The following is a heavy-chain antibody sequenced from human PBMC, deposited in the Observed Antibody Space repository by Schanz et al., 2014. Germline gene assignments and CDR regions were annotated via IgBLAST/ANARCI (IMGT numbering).Heavy chain of an antibody. Sequence: QVQLVQSGAEVKKPRASVRVSCKASGYTFTTYAMSWVRQAPGQGLEWVGWISVYTGNTKYGQKVQGRVTMTADTSTNTAYMELRSLRSDDTAVYYCAKAEYDILTDSYSRLDPWGQGTLXTVSS. CDR1: GYTFTTYA. D-gene: IGHD3-9*01. V-gene: IGHV1-18*01. CDR3: AKAEYDILTDSYSRLDP. CDR2: ISVYTGNT. J-gene: IGHJ5*02.